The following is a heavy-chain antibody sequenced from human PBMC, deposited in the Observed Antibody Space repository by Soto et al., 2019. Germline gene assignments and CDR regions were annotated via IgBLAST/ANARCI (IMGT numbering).Heavy chain of an antibody. CDR1: GGSISSSSYY. CDR3: APLPPRIVVTILPIPS. Sequence: SETLSLTCTVSGGSISSSSYYWGWVRQPPGKGLEWIGSIYYSGSTYYSPSLKSRVTISVDTSKNQFSLKLSSVTAADTAVYYCAPLPPRIVVTILPIPSWGQGTQVTVSS. J-gene: IGHJ4*02. CDR2: IYYSGST. D-gene: IGHD2-21*01. V-gene: IGHV4-39*01.